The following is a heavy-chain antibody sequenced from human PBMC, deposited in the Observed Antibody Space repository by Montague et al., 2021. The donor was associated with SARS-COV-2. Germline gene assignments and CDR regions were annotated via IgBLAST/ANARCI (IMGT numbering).Heavy chain of an antibody. V-gene: IGHV2-5*02. Sequence: PALVKPTQTLTLTCSFSGFSLSTGGVGVDWIRQSPGKGLEWLGVVFWDDEKRYNPTLKTRLTISKGTSQNQVVIALTDMGPPDTATYFCAHQYYDYVWGSYRPDYFDYWGQGTLVTVSS. CDR3: AHQYYDYVWGSYRPDYFDY. J-gene: IGHJ4*02. CDR2: VFWDDEK. CDR1: GFSLSTGGVG. D-gene: IGHD3-16*02.